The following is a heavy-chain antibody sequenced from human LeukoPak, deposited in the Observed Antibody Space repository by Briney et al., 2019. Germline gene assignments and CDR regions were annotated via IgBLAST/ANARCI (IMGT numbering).Heavy chain of an antibody. CDR2: ISYDGSNE. V-gene: IGHV3-30*03. J-gene: IGHJ4*02. Sequence: GGSLRLSCAASGFTFSSYGMHWVRQAPGKGLEWVAVISYDGSNENYADSVKGRFTISRDNARDSLYLQMNSLRDDDTSVYFCARDASALYWGRGTPVTVSS. CDR1: GFTFSSYG. D-gene: IGHD6-19*01. CDR3: ARDASALY.